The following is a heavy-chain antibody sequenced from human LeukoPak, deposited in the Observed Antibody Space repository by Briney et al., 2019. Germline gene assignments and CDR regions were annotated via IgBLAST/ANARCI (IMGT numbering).Heavy chain of an antibody. CDR2: ISYDGSNK. CDR1: GFTFSSYA. J-gene: IGHJ3*02. CDR3: ASSWWEHIEGRGAFDI. D-gene: IGHD2-15*01. V-gene: IGHV3-30-3*01. Sequence: PGGSLRLSCAASGFTFSSYAMHWVRQAPGKGLEWVAVISYDGSNKYYADSVKGRFTISRDNSKNTLYLQMNSLRAEDTAVYYCASSWWEHIEGRGAFDIWGQGTMVTVSS.